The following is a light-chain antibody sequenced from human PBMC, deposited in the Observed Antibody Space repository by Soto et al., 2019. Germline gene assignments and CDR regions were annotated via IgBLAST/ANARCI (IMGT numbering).Light chain of an antibody. CDR3: QQYNNWPLT. J-gene: IGKJ4*01. V-gene: IGKV3-20*01. Sequence: EVVLTQSPGTLSLSPGERATLSCRASQSVSSSYVAWYQQKRGQAPRLLMYGASSRATGIPDRFSGSGSGTDFTLTISRLEPEDFALYYCQQYNNWPLTFGGGTKVDIK. CDR2: GAS. CDR1: QSVSSSY.